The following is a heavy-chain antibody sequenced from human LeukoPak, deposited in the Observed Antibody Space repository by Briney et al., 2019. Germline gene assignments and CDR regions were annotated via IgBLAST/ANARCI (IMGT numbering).Heavy chain of an antibody. D-gene: IGHD2-15*01. V-gene: IGHV4-39*01. CDR1: GGSISSSSYY. Sequence: SETLSLTCTVSGGSISSSSYYWGWIRQPPGKGLEWIGSIYYSGSTYYNPSLKSRVTISVDTSKNQFSLQLNSVTPEDTAVYYCARGGAGGRAFDIWGQGTMVTVSS. CDR2: IYYSGST. J-gene: IGHJ3*02. CDR3: ARGGAGGRAFDI.